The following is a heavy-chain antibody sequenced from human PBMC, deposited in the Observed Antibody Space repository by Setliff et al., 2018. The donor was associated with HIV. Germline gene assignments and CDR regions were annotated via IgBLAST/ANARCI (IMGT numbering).Heavy chain of an antibody. CDR2: IDTDNGYR. D-gene: IGHD2-2*01. CDR1: GYTFSEYA. J-gene: IGHJ4*02. CDR3: ARWCAAAGCYPAIYHFDS. Sequence: GASVKVSCKASGYTFSEYAIHWVRQAPGQRLEWMGRIDTDNGYRRYSPKLQGRVTITKDTSANTAYMELRGLRSEDTAVHYCARWCAAAGCYPAIYHFDSWGQGTLVTVSS. V-gene: IGHV1-3*04.